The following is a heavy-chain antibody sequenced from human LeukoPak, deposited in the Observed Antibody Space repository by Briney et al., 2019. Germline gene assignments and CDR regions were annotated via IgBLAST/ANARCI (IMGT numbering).Heavy chain of an antibody. D-gene: IGHD3-10*01. CDR1: GGSFSGYY. J-gene: IGHJ4*02. V-gene: IGHV4-34*01. CDR2: IYYSGST. CDR3: ARDARVQKWFGELLKTTTYYFDY. Sequence: PSETLSLTCVVYGGSFSGYYWSWIRQPPGKGLEWIGSIYYSGSTYYNPSLKSRVSISVDTSKNQFSLKLSSVTAADTAVYYCARDARVQKWFGELLKTTTYYFDYWGQGTLVTVSS.